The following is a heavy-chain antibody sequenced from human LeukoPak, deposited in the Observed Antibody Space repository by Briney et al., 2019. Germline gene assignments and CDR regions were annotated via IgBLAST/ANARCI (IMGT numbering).Heavy chain of an antibody. CDR3: ARDSPYYDFWSGYSRPLDY. V-gene: IGHV3-48*01. Sequence: GGSLRLSCAVSGFTFSSCSMNWVRQAPGKGLEWVSYISSSATSIYYADSVRGRFTISRDNARNSLYLQMNGLRADDTAVYYCARDSPYYDFWSGYSRPLDYWGQGTLVTVSS. D-gene: IGHD3-3*01. CDR2: ISSSATSI. CDR1: GFTFSSCS. J-gene: IGHJ4*02.